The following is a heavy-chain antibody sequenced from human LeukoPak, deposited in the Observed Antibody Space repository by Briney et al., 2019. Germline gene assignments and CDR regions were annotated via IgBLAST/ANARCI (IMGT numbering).Heavy chain of an antibody. V-gene: IGHV6-1*01. Sequence: SQTLSLTCAISGDSVSSNSAAWNWIRQSPSRGLEWLGRTYYRSKWYNDYAVSVKSRITINPDTSKNQFSLQLNSVTPEDTAVYYCARRHVRLDQPPPYYYGMDVWGQGTTVTVSS. D-gene: IGHD6-25*01. CDR2: TYYRSKWYN. J-gene: IGHJ6*02. CDR3: ARRHVRLDQPPPYYYGMDV. CDR1: GDSVSSNSAA.